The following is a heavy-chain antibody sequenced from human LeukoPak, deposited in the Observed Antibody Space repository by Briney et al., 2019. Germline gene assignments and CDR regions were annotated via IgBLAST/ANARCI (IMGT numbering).Heavy chain of an antibody. V-gene: IGHV3-21*01. CDR3: AREAKFGVAREYYFDY. D-gene: IGHD3-3*01. CDR2: ISSSSSYI. J-gene: IGHJ4*02. CDR1: GFTFSSYS. Sequence: GGSLRLSCAASGFTFSSYSMNWVRQAPGKGLEWVSSISSSSSYIYYADSVKGRFTISRDNAKNSLYLQMNSLRAEDTAVYYCAREAKFGVAREYYFDYWGQGNLVTVSS.